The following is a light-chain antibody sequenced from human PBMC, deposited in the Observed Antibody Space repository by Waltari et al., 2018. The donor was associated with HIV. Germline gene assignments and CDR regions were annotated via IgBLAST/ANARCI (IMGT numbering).Light chain of an antibody. CDR1: PSVASTV. V-gene: IGKV3-20*01. J-gene: IGKJ2*01. Sequence: EIVLTQSPDTLSLSPGGRATLSSRASPSVASTVLAWYQQKPGQAPRLLVYGTSSRATGIPDRFSGSGSGTDFTLAISRLEPEDFAVYYCQQYGDSPMYTFGQGTRLDIK. CDR2: GTS. CDR3: QQYGDSPMYT.